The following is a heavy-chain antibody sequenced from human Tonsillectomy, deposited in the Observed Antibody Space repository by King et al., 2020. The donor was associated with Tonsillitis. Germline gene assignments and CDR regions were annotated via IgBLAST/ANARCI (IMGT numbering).Heavy chain of an antibody. J-gene: IGHJ4*02. V-gene: IGHV7-4-1*02. CDR1: GYRFTSYT. Sequence: VQLVESGSELKKPGASVKVSCKASGYRFTSYTMNWVRQAPGQGLEWMGWINTNTGNPTYAQGFTGRFVFSLDTSVNTAYLQISSLKPEDTAVYYCARRYGSGSYYVFYFDYWGQGTLVTVSS. CDR3: ARRYGSGSYYVFYFDY. D-gene: IGHD3-10*01. CDR2: INTNTGNP.